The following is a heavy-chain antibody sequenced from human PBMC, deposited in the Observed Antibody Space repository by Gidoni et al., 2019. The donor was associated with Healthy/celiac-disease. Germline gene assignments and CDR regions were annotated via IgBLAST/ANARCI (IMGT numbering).Heavy chain of an antibody. Sequence: QVQLVESGGGVVQPGRSLRLSCAASGFTLSSYAMHWVRQAPGKGLEWVAVISYDGSNKYYADSVKGRFTISRDNSKNTLYLQMNSLRAEDTAVYYCARGYDFWSGYYGPLDYWGQGTLVTVSS. J-gene: IGHJ4*02. V-gene: IGHV3-30-3*01. CDR1: GFTLSSYA. CDR2: ISYDGSNK. D-gene: IGHD3-3*01. CDR3: ARGYDFWSGYYGPLDY.